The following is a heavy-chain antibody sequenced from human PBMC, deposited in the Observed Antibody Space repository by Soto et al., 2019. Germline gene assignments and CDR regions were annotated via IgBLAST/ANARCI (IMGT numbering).Heavy chain of an antibody. CDR3: ATIGPY. Sequence: QVQLVESGGGVVQPGRSLRLSCAASGFTFSSYGMHWVRQAPGKGLEWVAVIWFDGSNKFYADSVKGRFTISRDNSKNTVSLQMNSLRDEDSAAYYCATIGPYWGQGTLVTVSS. CDR1: GFTFSSYG. CDR2: IWFDGSNK. V-gene: IGHV3-33*01. J-gene: IGHJ4*02.